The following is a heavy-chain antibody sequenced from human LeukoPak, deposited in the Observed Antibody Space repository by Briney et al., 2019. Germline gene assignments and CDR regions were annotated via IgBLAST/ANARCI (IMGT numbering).Heavy chain of an antibody. Sequence: SETLSLTCTVSGGSISSSSYYWGWIRQPPGKGLEWIGSIYYSGSTYYNPSLKSRVTISVDTSKNQFSLKLSSVTAADTAVYYCARAVSGWLDPFDYWGQGTLVTVSS. CDR3: ARAVSGWLDPFDY. J-gene: IGHJ4*02. D-gene: IGHD5-24*01. V-gene: IGHV4-39*07. CDR1: GGSISSSSYY. CDR2: IYYSGST.